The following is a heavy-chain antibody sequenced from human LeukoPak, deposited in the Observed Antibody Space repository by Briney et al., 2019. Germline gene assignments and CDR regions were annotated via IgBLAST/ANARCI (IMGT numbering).Heavy chain of an antibody. J-gene: IGHJ6*04. CDR3: ARRVRRGVSHPPHYYYYYAMDV. D-gene: IGHD3-10*01. CDR2: IIPMFRTA. Sequence: SVKISCKSSGGTFSSYAISWVRQAPGQGLEWMGGIIPMFRTANYAQKFQGRVTITADESTSTAYMELSSLRSEDTAVYYCARRVRRGVSHPPHYYYYYAMDVWGKGTTITVSA. V-gene: IGHV1-69*01. CDR1: GGTFSSYA.